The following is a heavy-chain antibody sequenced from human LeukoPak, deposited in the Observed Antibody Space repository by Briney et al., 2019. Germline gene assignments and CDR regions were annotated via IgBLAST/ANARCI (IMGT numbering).Heavy chain of an antibody. Sequence: VSVKVSCKASGYTFTDYYINWVRQAPGQGLGWIGWINPNSGDTNYAQKFQGRVTMTRDTSISTAYMELSRLRSDDTAVYYCARARYRWNAFDIWGQGTMVTVSS. CDR1: GYTFTDYY. CDR3: ARARYRWNAFDI. CDR2: INPNSGDT. D-gene: IGHD5-12*01. J-gene: IGHJ3*02. V-gene: IGHV1-2*02.